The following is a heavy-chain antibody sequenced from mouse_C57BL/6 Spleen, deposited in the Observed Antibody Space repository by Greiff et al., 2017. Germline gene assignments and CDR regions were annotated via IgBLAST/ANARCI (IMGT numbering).Heavy chain of an antibody. CDR3: GRSWLRRAMDD. D-gene: IGHD2-2*01. CDR1: GFTFTDYY. CDR2: IRNKANGYTT. Sequence: EVMLVESGRGLVQPGGSLSLSCAASGFTFTDYYMSWVRQPPGTALEWLGFIRNKANGYTTEYSASVKGRCTISRDNSQSILYLQMNALIAEDSATYYCGRSWLRRAMDDWGQGTSVTVSS. V-gene: IGHV7-3*01. J-gene: IGHJ4*01.